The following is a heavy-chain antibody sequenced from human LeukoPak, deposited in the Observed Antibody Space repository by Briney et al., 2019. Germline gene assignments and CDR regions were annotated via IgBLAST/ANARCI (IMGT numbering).Heavy chain of an antibody. CDR2: ISSSGSTI. Sequence: GGSLRLSCAASGFTFSSYEMNWVRQAPGRGLEWVSYISSSGSTIYYADSVKGRFTISRDNAKNSLYLQMSSLRAEDTAVYYGARELLWFGELWDWGQGTLVTVSS. CDR3: ARELLWFGELWD. J-gene: IGHJ4*02. D-gene: IGHD3-10*01. CDR1: GFTFSSYE. V-gene: IGHV3-48*03.